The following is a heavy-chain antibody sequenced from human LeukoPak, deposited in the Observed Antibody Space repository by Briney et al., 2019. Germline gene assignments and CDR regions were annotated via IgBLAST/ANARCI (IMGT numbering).Heavy chain of an antibody. J-gene: IGHJ6*03. CDR1: GYTFTSYG. V-gene: IGHV1-18*01. CDR3: ARGGGAAADYSYYYMDV. D-gene: IGHD6-13*01. Sequence: ASVKVSCKASGYTFTSYGITWVRQAPGQGLEWMGWISAYNGNTNYARKLQGRVTMTTDTSTSTAYMELRSLRSDDTAVYYCARGGGAAADYSYYYMDVWGKGTTVTVSS. CDR2: ISAYNGNT.